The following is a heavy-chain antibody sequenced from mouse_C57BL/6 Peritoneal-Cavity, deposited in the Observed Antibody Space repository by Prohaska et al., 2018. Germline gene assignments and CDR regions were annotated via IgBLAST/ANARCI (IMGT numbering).Heavy chain of an antibody. Sequence: QVQLQQPGAELVMPGASVKLSCKASGYTFTSYWMHWVKQRPGQGLEWIGEIDPSASYTNYNQKFKGKATLTVDKSSSTAYMQLSSLTSEDSAVYYCARGGYYGNPYWYFDVWGTGTTVTVSS. V-gene: IGHV1-69*01. CDR3: ARGGYYGNPYWYFDV. CDR1: GYTFTSYW. J-gene: IGHJ1*03. D-gene: IGHD2-1*01. CDR2: IDPSASYT.